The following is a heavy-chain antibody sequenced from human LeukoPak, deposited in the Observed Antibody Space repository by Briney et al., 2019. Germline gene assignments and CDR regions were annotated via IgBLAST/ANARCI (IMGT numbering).Heavy chain of an antibody. CDR3: ARLTPALYNLQPPYDYNWFDP. Sequence: GRSLRLSCAASGFTFSTYSMHWVRQAPGKGLEWVAVISYDGNNYYYADSVKGRLTISRDNSKNTLYLQMNSLRAEDTAIYYCARLTPALYNLQPPYDYNWFDPWGQGTLVTVSS. CDR1: GFTFSTYS. D-gene: IGHD1-1*01. V-gene: IGHV3-30*04. J-gene: IGHJ5*02. CDR2: ISYDGNNY.